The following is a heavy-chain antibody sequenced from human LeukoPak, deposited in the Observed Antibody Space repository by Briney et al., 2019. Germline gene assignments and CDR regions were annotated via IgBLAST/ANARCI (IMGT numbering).Heavy chain of an antibody. J-gene: IGHJ6*03. CDR1: GSSFTTYW. Sequence: GESLKISCKASGSSFTTYWIGWVRQMPGKGLEWMGIIYPADSATRYSPSFQGQVTISVDKSISTAYLHWSSLKASDTAMYYCARRGAVTTAFDYYYMDVWGKGTTVTVSS. CDR2: IYPADSAT. V-gene: IGHV5-51*01. CDR3: ARRGAVTTAFDYYYMDV. D-gene: IGHD4-11*01.